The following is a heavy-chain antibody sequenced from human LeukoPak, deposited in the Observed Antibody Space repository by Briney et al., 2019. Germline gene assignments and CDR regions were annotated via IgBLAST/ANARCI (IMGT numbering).Heavy chain of an antibody. CDR2: ISSTGGTT. D-gene: IGHD3-10*02. CDR3: AELGITMIGGV. CDR1: GITFSSYG. Sequence: GGTLRLSCAASGITFSSYGMSWVRQAPGKGLEWVSSISSTGGTTYYADSVKGRFTISRDNAKNSLYLQMDSLRAEDTAVYYCAELGITMIGGVWGKGTTVTISS. J-gene: IGHJ6*04. V-gene: IGHV3-48*03.